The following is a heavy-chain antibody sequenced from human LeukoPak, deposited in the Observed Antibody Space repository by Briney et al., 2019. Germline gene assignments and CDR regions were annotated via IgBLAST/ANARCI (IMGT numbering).Heavy chain of an antibody. J-gene: IGHJ6*03. V-gene: IGHV3-23*01. D-gene: IGHD6-19*01. CDR2: ISGSGGST. Sequence: GGTLRLSCAASGFTFSSYGMSWVRQAPGKGLEWVSAISGSGGSTYYADSVKGRFTISRDNSKNTLYLQMNSLRAEDTAVYYCAKIRSSGWSYYYSYMDVWGKGTTVTISS. CDR3: AKIRSSGWSYYYSYMDV. CDR1: GFTFSSYG.